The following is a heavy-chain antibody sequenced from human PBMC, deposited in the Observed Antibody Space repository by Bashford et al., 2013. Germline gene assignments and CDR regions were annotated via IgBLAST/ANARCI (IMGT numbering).Heavy chain of an antibody. J-gene: IGHJ4*02. CDR2: IYDSRNI. CDR3: AKVTVTTVD. CDR1: GDSISNAYYF. V-gene: IGHV4-31*03. D-gene: IGHD4-17*01. Sequence: SETLSLTCTVSGDSISNAYYFWSWIRQQSGKGLEWIGHIYDSRNIYYNPSLRSRATMSIDRSTKQFSLRLNSVTAADTAVYYCAKVTVTTVDWGQGTLVTVSS.